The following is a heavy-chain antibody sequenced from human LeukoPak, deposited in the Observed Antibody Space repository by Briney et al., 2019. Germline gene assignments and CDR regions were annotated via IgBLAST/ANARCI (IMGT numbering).Heavy chain of an antibody. CDR3: TTDPFMLDVYHFHY. CDR1: GFTFSSAW. J-gene: IGHJ4*02. CDR2: IKSKADGGTT. D-gene: IGHD5/OR15-5a*01. V-gene: IGHV3-15*01. Sequence: GSLSLSCAASGFTFSSAWMTWVRQAPGKGLEWVGPIKSKADGGTTDYAAPAKGRFTISRDDSKNTLSLQMNSLKYEDTAVYYCTTDPFMLDVYHFHYWGQGTLVTVSS.